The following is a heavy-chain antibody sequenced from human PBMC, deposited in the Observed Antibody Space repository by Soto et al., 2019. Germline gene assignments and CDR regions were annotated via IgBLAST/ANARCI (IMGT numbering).Heavy chain of an antibody. Sequence: SETLSLTCTVSGGSISSYYWSWIRQPPGKGLEWIGYIYYSGSTNYNPSLKGRVTISVDTSKNQFSLKLSSVTAADTAVYYCARDRRTAGPGGNYYYYYGMDVWGQGTTVTVSS. V-gene: IGHV4-59*01. CDR1: GGSISSYY. D-gene: IGHD2-21*02. J-gene: IGHJ6*02. CDR3: ARDRRTAGPGGNYYYYYGMDV. CDR2: IYYSGST.